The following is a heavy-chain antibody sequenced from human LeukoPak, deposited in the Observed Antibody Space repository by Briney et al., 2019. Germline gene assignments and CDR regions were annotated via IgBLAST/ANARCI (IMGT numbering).Heavy chain of an antibody. CDR3: ASQATTYCSGGSCPPLN. D-gene: IGHD2-15*01. Sequence: PGGSLRLSCAASGFTFSSYSMNWVRQAPGKGLEWVSSISSSSSYIYYADSVKGRFTSSRDNAKNSLYLQMNSLRAEDTAVYYCASQATTYCSGGSCPPLNWGQGTLVTVSS. J-gene: IGHJ4*02. CDR2: ISSSSSYI. CDR1: GFTFSSYS. V-gene: IGHV3-21*01.